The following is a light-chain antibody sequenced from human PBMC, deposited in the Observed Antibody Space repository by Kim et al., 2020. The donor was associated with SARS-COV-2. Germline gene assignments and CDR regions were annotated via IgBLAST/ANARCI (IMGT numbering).Light chain of an antibody. Sequence: ASIGDRVTITCQASQSISSYLNWYQQKPGKAPKLLIYDASNLETGVPSRFSGSGSGTDFTLTISSLQPEDFATYYCQQSYSTPQTFGQGTKVDIK. J-gene: IGKJ1*01. CDR1: QSISSY. CDR3: QQSYSTPQT. V-gene: IGKV1-39*01. CDR2: DAS.